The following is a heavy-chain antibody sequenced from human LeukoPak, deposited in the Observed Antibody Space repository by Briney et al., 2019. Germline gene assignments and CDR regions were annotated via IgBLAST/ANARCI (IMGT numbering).Heavy chain of an antibody. V-gene: IGHV3-7*01. CDR3: ARVKGTMTSYWYFDL. Sequence: GSLRLSCAASGFIFSPYWMGWVRQAPGKGLEWVANIKQDGIEKYYVDSVKGRFTISRDNAKNSLYLQMNSLRAEDTAVYYCARVKGTMTSYWYFDLWGRGALVTVSS. J-gene: IGHJ2*01. D-gene: IGHD4-17*01. CDR2: IKQDGIEK. CDR1: GFIFSPYW.